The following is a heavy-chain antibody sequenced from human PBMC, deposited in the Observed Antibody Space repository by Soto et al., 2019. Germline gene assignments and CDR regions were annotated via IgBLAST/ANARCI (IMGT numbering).Heavy chain of an antibody. CDR2: IYPGDSDT. Sequence: GESLKISCKGSGYSFASYWIGWVRQMPGKGLEWMGIIYPGDSDTRYSPSFQGQVTISADKSISTAYLQWSSLKASDTAMYYCARLPSSPVYSSGWSFDYWGQGTLVTVSS. CDR3: ARLPSSPVYSSGWSFDY. V-gene: IGHV5-51*01. J-gene: IGHJ4*02. CDR1: GYSFASYW. D-gene: IGHD6-19*01.